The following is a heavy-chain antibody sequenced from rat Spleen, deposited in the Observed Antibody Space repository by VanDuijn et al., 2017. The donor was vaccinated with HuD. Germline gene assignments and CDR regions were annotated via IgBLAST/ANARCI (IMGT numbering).Heavy chain of an antibody. CDR1: GFSLTSYN. D-gene: IGHD1-11*01. CDR2: MRYNGDT. J-gene: IGHJ3*01. V-gene: IGHV2-63*01. CDR3: TRDRGLTTEGPWFAY. Sequence: QVQLKESGPGLVQPSQTLSLTCTVSGFSLTSYNVHWIRQPPGKGLEWMGRMRYNGDTSYNSTLKSRLSISMDTSKNQVFLKMNSLQTGDTGTYYCTRDRGLTTEGPWFAYWGQGTLVTVSS.